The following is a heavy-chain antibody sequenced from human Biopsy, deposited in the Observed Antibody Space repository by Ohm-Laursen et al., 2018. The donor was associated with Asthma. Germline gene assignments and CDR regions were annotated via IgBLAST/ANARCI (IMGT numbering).Heavy chain of an antibody. D-gene: IGHD4-23*01. V-gene: IGHV3-74*01. CDR3: ARDYGGNSGYYYGMDV. J-gene: IGHJ6*02. CDR1: GFTFRRYW. Sequence: SLRLSCAASGFTFRRYWMHWVRQAPGKGLVWVSRINDDGTSTTYADSVKGRFTISRDNAKNSLYLQMNSLRDEDTAVYYCARDYGGNSGYYYGMDVWGQGTTVTVSS. CDR2: INDDGTST.